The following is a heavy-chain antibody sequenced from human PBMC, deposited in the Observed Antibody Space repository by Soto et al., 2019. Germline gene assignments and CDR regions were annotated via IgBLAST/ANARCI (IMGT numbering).Heavy chain of an antibody. CDR2: IIPIAAIA. V-gene: IGHV1-69*02. CDR1: GGTFSRYT. Sequence: QVQLVQSGAEVKKPGSSVKVSCKASGGTFSRYTINWVRQAPGQGLEWMGRIIPIAAIANYTQKFTGRVTITVDKSSTTAYMELSSLRSDDTAVYYCARGSTIVRGAPSWFDPWGQGTLVTVSS. J-gene: IGHJ5*02. CDR3: ARGSTIVRGAPSWFDP. D-gene: IGHD3-10*01.